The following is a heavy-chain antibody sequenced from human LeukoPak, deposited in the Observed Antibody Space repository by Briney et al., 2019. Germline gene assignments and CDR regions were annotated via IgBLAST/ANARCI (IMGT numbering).Heavy chain of an antibody. CDR1: GFTFSTYA. Sequence: PGGSLRLSCEASGFTFSTYAMSWVRQAPGKGLEWVSVISGSGGTTYYADSVKGRFTISRDNSKNTLYLQMNSLRVEDSALYYCAKGGRSSPFDYWGQGTLVTVSS. V-gene: IGHV3-23*01. D-gene: IGHD6-6*01. CDR2: ISGSGGTT. CDR3: AKGGRSSPFDY. J-gene: IGHJ4*02.